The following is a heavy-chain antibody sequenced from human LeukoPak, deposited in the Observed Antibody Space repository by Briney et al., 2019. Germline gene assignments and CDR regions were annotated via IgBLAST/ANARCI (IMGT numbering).Heavy chain of an antibody. CDR3: ARYSGSPNWYYYYYMDV. CDR2: IYYSGST. CDR1: GGSISSYY. J-gene: IGHJ6*03. Sequence: KPSETPSLTCTVSGGSISSYYWSWIRQPPRKGLGWVGDIYYSGSTNYNPSLKSRVTISVDTSKNQFSLKLSSVTAADTAVYYCARYSGSPNWYYYYYMDVWGKGTTVTVSS. D-gene: IGHD1-26*01. V-gene: IGHV4-59*01.